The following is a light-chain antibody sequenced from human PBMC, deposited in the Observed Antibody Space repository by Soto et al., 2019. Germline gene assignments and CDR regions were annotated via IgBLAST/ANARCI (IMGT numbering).Light chain of an antibody. J-gene: IGLJ1*01. CDR2: SRN. V-gene: IGLV1-44*01. CDR1: SSNIGSNT. CDR3: AAWDDSLNGYV. Sequence: QSVLTQPHSASGTPGQRVTISCSGSSSNIGSNTVNWYQQLPGTAPRLLMYSRNQRPSGVPDRFSGSKSGTSASLAISGLQSEDEADYYCAAWDDSLNGYVFGTGTKLTVL.